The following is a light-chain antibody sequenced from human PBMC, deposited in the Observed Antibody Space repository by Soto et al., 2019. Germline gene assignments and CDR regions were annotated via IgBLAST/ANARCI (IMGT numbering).Light chain of an antibody. CDR2: DAS. J-gene: IGKJ1*01. CDR1: QSISSW. V-gene: IGKV1-5*01. CDR3: QQYNSYSQT. Sequence: DIQMTQSPSTLSASVGDRVTITCRASQSISSWLAWYQQKPGKAPKLLIYDASSLESGVPSRYSGSGSGTEFTRTISSLQPDDFATYYCQQYNSYSQTFCQGTKVEIK.